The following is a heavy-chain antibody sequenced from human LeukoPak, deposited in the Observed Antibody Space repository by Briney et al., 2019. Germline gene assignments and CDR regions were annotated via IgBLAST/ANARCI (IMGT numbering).Heavy chain of an antibody. CDR1: GGSFSGYY. Sequence: SETLSLTCAVYGGSFSGYYWSWIRQPPGKGLEWIGEINHSGSTNYNPSLKSRVTISADTSKNQFSLKLSSVTAADTAVYYCARGLSYYYGSGSSLGYWGQGTLVTVSS. D-gene: IGHD3-10*01. CDR2: INHSGST. J-gene: IGHJ4*02. CDR3: ARGLSYYYGSGSSLGY. V-gene: IGHV4-34*01.